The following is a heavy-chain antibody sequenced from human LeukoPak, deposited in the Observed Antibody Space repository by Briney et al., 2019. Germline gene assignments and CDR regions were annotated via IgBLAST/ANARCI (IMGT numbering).Heavy chain of an antibody. Sequence: EASVKVSCKASGYTFISFYMHWVRQAPGQGLEWMGVTNPSGGSTAYAQQFQGRVTMTRDTSTSTAYMELGSLRSDDTALYYCARVYGGAAAVINFDYWGQGTLVAVSS. D-gene: IGHD6-13*01. J-gene: IGHJ4*02. CDR3: ARVYGGAAAVINFDY. V-gene: IGHV1-46*01. CDR1: GYTFISFY. CDR2: TNPSGGST.